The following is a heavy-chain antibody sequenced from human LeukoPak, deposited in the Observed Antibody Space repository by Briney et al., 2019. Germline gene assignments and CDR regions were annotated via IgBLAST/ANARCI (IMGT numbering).Heavy chain of an antibody. D-gene: IGHD6-6*01. V-gene: IGHV3-48*03. CDR2: ISSSGSTI. CDR3: ARVRIGRIAARGGFDY. J-gene: IGHJ4*02. CDR1: GFTFSSYE. Sequence: GGSLRLSCAASGFTFSSYEMNWVRQAPGKGLEWVSYISSSGSTIYYADSVKGRFTISRDNAKNSLYLQMNSLRAEDTAVYYCARVRIGRIAARGGFDYWGQGTLVTVSS.